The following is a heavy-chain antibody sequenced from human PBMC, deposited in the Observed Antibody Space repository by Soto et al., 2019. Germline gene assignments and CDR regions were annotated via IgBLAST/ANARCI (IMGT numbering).Heavy chain of an antibody. CDR3: ARGLGGRMDY. V-gene: IGHV1-69*08. J-gene: IGHJ6*04. D-gene: IGHD3-16*01. CDR1: GTIFSSYT. Sequence: QVQLVQSGAEVKKPGSSVRVSCKASGTIFSSYTISWVRQAPGQGLEWMGRIIPILGETNSAQKFQGRVKITADKSTNTAYGQLNSVRLENTAVYYCARGLGGRMDYWGEGTTVTVSS. CDR2: IIPILGET.